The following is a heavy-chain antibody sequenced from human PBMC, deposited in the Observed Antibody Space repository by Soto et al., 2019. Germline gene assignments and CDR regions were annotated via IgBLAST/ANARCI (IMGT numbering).Heavy chain of an antibody. Sequence: SVKVSCKASGSTYSTSAISWVRQAPGQGLEWMGGINPILGTTDYAHKFQGRVTITADESTSTVYMELGSLRSEDTALYFCARGGVDVVAPAAFDYWGQGTLVTVSS. CDR1: GSTYSTSA. D-gene: IGHD5-12*01. J-gene: IGHJ4*02. CDR2: INPILGTT. V-gene: IGHV1-69*13. CDR3: ARGGVDVVAPAAFDY.